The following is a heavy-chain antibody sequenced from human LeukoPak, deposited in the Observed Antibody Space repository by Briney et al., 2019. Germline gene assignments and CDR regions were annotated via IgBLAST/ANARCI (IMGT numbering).Heavy chain of an antibody. CDR2: IYYSGST. D-gene: IGHD3-22*01. CDR1: GGSISSYY. J-gene: IGHJ4*02. CDR3: ADGAHYYDSSGYRFDY. Sequence: SETLSLTCTVSGGSISSYYWSWIQQPPGKGLEWIGNIYYSGSTNYNPSLNSRLTMSVDTSKNQFSLKLSSVTAADTAVYYCADGAHYYDSSGYRFDYWGQGTLVTVSS. V-gene: IGHV4-59*08.